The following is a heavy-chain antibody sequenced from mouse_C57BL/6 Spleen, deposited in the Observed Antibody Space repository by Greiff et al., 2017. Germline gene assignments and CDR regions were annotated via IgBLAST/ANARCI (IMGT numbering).Heavy chain of an antibody. V-gene: IGHV1-52*01. CDR2: IDPSDSET. CDR1: GYTFTSYW. CDR3: AREAQANLLFAY. Sequence: QVQLQQPGAELVRPGSSVKLSCKASGYTFTSYWMHWVKQRPIQGLEWIGNIDPSDSETHYNQKFKDKATLTVDKSSSTAYMQLSSLTSEDSAVYYYAREAQANLLFAYWGQGTLVTVSA. J-gene: IGHJ3*01. D-gene: IGHD3-2*02.